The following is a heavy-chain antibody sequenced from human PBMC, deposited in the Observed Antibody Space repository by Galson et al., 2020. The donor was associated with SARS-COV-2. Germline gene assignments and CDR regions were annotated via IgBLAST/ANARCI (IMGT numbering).Heavy chain of an antibody. CDR1: GFTFRNYG. J-gene: IGHJ6*02. CDR3: ARDLRRYYYGMDV. V-gene: IGHV3-33*01. Sequence: TGGSLRLSCAASGFTFRNYGMHWVRQAPGKGLEWVAVIWYDGSHIYYADSVKGRLTISRDNSKNTLYLQMNSLRAEDTAVYYCARDLRRYYYGMDVWGQGTTVTVSS. CDR2: IWYDGSHI.